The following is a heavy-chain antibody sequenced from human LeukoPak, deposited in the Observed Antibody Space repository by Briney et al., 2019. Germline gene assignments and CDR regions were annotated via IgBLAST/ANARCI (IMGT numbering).Heavy chain of an antibody. CDR1: GFDFSSYW. D-gene: IGHD2-2*01. J-gene: IGHJ3*01. Sequence: GGSLRLSCAASGFDFSSYWMHWVRQAPGKGLVWVSRIYSDGSITTYADSAKGRFTISRDNAKNTLYLQMNSLRAEDTAVYYCARRSAAKGAFDVWGQGTTVTVS. CDR3: ARRSAAKGAFDV. CDR2: IYSDGSIT. V-gene: IGHV3-74*03.